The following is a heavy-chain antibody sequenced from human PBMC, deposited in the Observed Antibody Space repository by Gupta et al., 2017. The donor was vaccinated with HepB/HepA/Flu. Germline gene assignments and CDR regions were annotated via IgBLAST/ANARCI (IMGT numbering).Heavy chain of an antibody. J-gene: IGHJ4*02. D-gene: IGHD3-22*01. CDR2: ISAYNGNT. CDR3: ARDYYYDSSGYPGDVDY. Sequence: QVQLVQSGAAVKKPGASVKVSCKASGYTFTSSGISWVRQAPGQGLEWMGWISAYNGNTNYAQQLQGRVTMTTDTSTSTAYMELRSLRSDDTAGYYCARDYYYDSSGYPGDVDYWGRGSRVTVSA. V-gene: IGHV1-18*01. CDR1: GYTFTSSG.